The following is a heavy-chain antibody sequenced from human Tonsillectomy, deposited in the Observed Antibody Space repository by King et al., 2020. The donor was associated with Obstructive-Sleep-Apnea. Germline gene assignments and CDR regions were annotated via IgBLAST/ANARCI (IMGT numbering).Heavy chain of an antibody. CDR3: AKDREMATTGYWYFDL. J-gene: IGHJ2*01. D-gene: IGHD5-24*01. V-gene: IGHV3-23*04. CDR2: ISGSGGSI. CDR1: GFTFSSYA. Sequence: VQLVESGGGLVQPGGSLRLSCAASGFTFSSYAMSWVRQAPGKGLEWVSGISGSGGSIYYADSVKGRFTISRDNSKNTLYLQMKSLRAEDTAVYYCAKDREMATTGYWYFDLWGRGTLVTVSS.